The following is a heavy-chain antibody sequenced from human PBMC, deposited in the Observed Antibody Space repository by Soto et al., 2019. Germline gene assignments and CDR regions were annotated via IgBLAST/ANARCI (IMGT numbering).Heavy chain of an antibody. J-gene: IGHJ4*02. CDR1: GYTFTSYG. D-gene: IGHD3-10*01. V-gene: IGHV1-18*04. CDR3: ARDWVPYYYGSGSPYYFDY. CDR2: ISAYNGNT. Sequence: ASVKVSCKASGYTFTSYGISWVRQAPGQGLEWMGWISAYNGNTNYAQKLQGRVTMTTDTSTSTAYMELRSLRSDDTAAYYCARDWVPYYYGSGSPYYFDYWGQGTLVTVSS.